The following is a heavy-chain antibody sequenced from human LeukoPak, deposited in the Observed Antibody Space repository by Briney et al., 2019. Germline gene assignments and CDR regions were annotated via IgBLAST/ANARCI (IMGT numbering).Heavy chain of an antibody. D-gene: IGHD6-19*01. J-gene: IGHJ2*01. CDR3: ARDRSKQWLSWYFDL. CDR2: IYTSGST. CDR1: GGSISSGSYY. V-gene: IGHV4-61*02. Sequence: SETLSLTCTVSGGSISSGSYYWSWIRQPAGKGLEWIGRIYTSGSTNYNPSLKSRVSISVDTPKNQFSLKLSSVTAADTAVYYCARDRSKQWLSWYFDLWGRGTLVTVSS.